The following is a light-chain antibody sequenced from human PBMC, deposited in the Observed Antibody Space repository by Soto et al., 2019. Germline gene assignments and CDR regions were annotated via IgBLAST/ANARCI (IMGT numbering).Light chain of an antibody. V-gene: IGLV7-43*01. CDR1: TGPVTNAYY. CDR2: TTS. CDR3: LLYSGGAQLV. Sequence: QTVVTQEPSLTVSPGGTVTLTCASSTGPVTNAYYPSWFQRKPGQAPSALIYTTSSKHSWTPARFSGSPLGGKAALTLSGVQPDDEAEYYCLLYSGGAQLVFGGGTKLTVL. J-gene: IGLJ3*02.